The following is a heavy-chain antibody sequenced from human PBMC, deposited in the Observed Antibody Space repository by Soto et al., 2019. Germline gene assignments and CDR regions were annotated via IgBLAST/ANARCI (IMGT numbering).Heavy chain of an antibody. V-gene: IGHV1-3*01. CDR3: ARDWNDAYYYYYMDF. CDR1: GYSFATYA. Sequence: QVQLVQSGAEVKRPGASVKISCKTSGYSFATYAIHWVRQAPGQRLEWMGWISGGNGNTKYSQKFQGRVTITTDTSASTAFMELSSLRSEDTAVYYCARDWNDAYYYYYMDFWGKGTSVTVSS. J-gene: IGHJ6*03. CDR2: ISGGNGNT. D-gene: IGHD1-1*01.